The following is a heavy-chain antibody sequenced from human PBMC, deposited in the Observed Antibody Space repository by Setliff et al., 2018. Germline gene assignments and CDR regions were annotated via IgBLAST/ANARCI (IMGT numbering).Heavy chain of an antibody. V-gene: IGHV1-18*04. J-gene: IGHJ4*02. D-gene: IGHD3-16*01. Sequence: GASVKVSCKTSGFRFTSFGFSWVRQAPGQGLGWMGWISPYSGESNYAQKFQDRLTVTADTSTKTIYMELRSLTSDDTAVYFCTRSRGPRVVLAADFDFWGQGTLVTVSS. CDR2: ISPYSGES. CDR1: GFRFTSFG. CDR3: TRSRGPRVVLAADFDF.